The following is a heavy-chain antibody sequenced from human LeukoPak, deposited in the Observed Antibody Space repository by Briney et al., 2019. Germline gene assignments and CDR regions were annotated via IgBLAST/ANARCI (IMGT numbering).Heavy chain of an antibody. CDR2: MYYSGTT. D-gene: IGHD3-10*01. V-gene: IGHV3-53*01. Sequence: GGSLRLSCGASGFIVSSNFMTWVRQSPGKGLEWASIMYYSGTTHYADSVKGRFTISRDNSKNTVYLQMNSLRDDDTAVYYCARARGVGELFFDSWGQGTLVTVSS. J-gene: IGHJ4*02. CDR1: GFIVSSNF. CDR3: ARARGVGELFFDS.